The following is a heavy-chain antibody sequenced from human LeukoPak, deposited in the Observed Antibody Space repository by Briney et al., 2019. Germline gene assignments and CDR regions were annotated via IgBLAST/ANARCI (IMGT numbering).Heavy chain of an antibody. Sequence: ASVKVSCKASGYTFTGDYVHWVRQAPGQGLEWMGWINPNSGGTDYSQRFQGRVTLTSDTSISTVYMELSRLRSNDTAVYYCATHTTMPLWGQGTLVTVPP. CDR3: ATHTTMPL. CDR1: GYTFTGDY. J-gene: IGHJ4*02. D-gene: IGHD5-18*01. V-gene: IGHV1-2*02. CDR2: INPNSGGT.